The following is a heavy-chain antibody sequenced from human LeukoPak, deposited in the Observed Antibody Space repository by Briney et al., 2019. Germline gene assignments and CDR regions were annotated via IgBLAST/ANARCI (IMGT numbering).Heavy chain of an antibody. CDR1: GFTFSSYW. CDR3: ARYGSGSYLYDY. D-gene: IGHD3-10*01. J-gene: IGHJ4*02. V-gene: IGHV3-48*04. Sequence: GGSLRLSCAASGFTFSSYWMHWVRQAPGKGLEWVSYISSSGSTIYYADSVKGRFTISRDNAKNSLYLQMNSLRAEDTAVYYCARYGSGSYLYDYWGQGTLVTVSS. CDR2: ISSSGSTI.